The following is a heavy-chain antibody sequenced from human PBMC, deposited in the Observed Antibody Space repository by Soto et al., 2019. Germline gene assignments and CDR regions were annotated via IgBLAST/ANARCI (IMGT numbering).Heavy chain of an antibody. CDR2: IYYSGST. Sequence: SETLSLTCTVSGGSISSGGYYWSWIRQHPGKGLEWIGYIYYSGSTYYNPSLKSRVTISVDTSKNQFSLKLSSVTAADTAVYYCAREIRYDSSGYYFDYWGQGTLVTVSS. CDR1: GGSISSGGYY. V-gene: IGHV4-31*03. J-gene: IGHJ4*02. D-gene: IGHD3-22*01. CDR3: AREIRYDSSGYYFDY.